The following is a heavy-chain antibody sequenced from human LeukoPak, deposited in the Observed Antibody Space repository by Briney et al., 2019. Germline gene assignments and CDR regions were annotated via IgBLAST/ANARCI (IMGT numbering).Heavy chain of an antibody. J-gene: IGHJ4*02. CDR3: ARSVNIAAADPFDY. D-gene: IGHD6-13*01. CDR2: ISISGTNM. V-gene: IGHV3-48*03. CDR1: GFTFSGYE. Sequence: PGGSLRLSCAASGFTFSGYEMNWVRQAPGKGLEWVSYISISGTNMLYADSVKGRFTISRDNAKNSLYLQMNSLRAEDTALYYCARSVNIAAADPFDYWGQGTLVTVSS.